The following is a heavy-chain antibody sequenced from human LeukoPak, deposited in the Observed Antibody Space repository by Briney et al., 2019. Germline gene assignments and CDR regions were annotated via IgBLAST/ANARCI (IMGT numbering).Heavy chain of an antibody. J-gene: IGHJ4*02. CDR3: ARDSGSYYFDY. D-gene: IGHD1-26*01. Sequence: ASVKVSCKASGYTFSNYGISWVRQAPGQGLEWMGWISAYNGNTNDAQKFQGRVTMTTDTSTSTAYMELRSLRSDDTAVYYCARDSGSYYFDYWGQGTLVTVSS. V-gene: IGHV1-18*01. CDR1: GYTFSNYG. CDR2: ISAYNGNT.